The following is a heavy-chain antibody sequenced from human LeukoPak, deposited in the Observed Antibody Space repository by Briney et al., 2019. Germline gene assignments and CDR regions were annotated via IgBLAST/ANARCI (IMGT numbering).Heavy chain of an antibody. CDR1: GYSFTSYW. Sequence: GESLKISCKGSGYSFTSYWIAWVRQMPGKGLEWMGIIYPGDSETTYSPSFQRQVTISADKSISTAYLQWSSLKASDTAMYYCARHEYGGLYNWNYLGAFDIWGQGTMVTVSS. D-gene: IGHD1-7*01. CDR2: IYPGDSET. J-gene: IGHJ3*02. V-gene: IGHV5-51*01. CDR3: ARHEYGGLYNWNYLGAFDI.